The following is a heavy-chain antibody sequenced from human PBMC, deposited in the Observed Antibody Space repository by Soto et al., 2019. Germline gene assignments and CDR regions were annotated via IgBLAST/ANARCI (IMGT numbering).Heavy chain of an antibody. CDR3: ARGGIVVVPAEGYYYMDV. Sequence: GASVKVSCKASGYTLTGYYMHLVRQAPGQGVEWMGWINPNSGGTNYAQKFQGWVTRTRDTSISTAYMELSRLRSDDTAVYYCARGGIVVVPAEGYYYMDVWGKGTTVTVSS. V-gene: IGHV1-2*04. D-gene: IGHD2-2*01. CDR2: INPNSGGT. J-gene: IGHJ6*03. CDR1: GYTLTGYY.